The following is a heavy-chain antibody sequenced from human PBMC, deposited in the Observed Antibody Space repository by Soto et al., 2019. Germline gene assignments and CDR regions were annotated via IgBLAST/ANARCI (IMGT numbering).Heavy chain of an antibody. V-gene: IGHV3-11*01. Sequence: GGSLRLSCAASGFTFSDYYMSWIRQAPGKGLEWVSYISSSGSTIYYADSVKGRFTISRDNAKNSLYLQMNSLRAEDTAVYYCARERVGPRCWYFDLWGRGTLVTVSS. J-gene: IGHJ2*01. CDR2: ISSSGSTI. CDR1: GFTFSDYY. CDR3: ARERVGPRCWYFDL.